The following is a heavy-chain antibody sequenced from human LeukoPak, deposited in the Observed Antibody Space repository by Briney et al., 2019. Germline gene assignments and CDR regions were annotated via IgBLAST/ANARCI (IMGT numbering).Heavy chain of an antibody. V-gene: IGHV4-30-4*01. CDR2: IYYSGST. J-gene: IGHJ4*02. Sequence: SETLSLTCTVSGGSISSGDYYWSWIRQPPGKGLEWIGYIYYSGSTYYNPSLKSRVTISVDTSKNQFSLKLSSVTAADTAVYYCARGITMVRGVAYFDYWGQGTLVTVSS. CDR3: ARGITMVRGVAYFDY. D-gene: IGHD3-10*01. CDR1: GGSISSGDYY.